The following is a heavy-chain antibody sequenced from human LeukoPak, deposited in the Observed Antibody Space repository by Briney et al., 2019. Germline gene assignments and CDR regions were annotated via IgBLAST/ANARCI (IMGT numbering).Heavy chain of an antibody. CDR1: GGSISSGGYY. J-gene: IGHJ4*02. CDR3: ARVSLSGDYRVDY. V-gene: IGHV4-31*03. D-gene: IGHD4-17*01. Sequence: SETLSLTCTVSGGSISSGGYYWSWIRQHPGKGLEWIGYIYYSGSTYYNPSLKSRVTISVDTSKNQLSLKLSSVTAADTAVYYCARVSLSGDYRVDYWGQGTLVTVSS. CDR2: IYYSGST.